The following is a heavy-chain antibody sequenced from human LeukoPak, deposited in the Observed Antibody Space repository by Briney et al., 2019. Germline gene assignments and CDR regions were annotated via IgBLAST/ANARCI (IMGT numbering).Heavy chain of an antibody. Sequence: SVKVSCKASGGTFSSYAISWVRQAPGQGLEWMGRIIPILGIANYAQKFQGRVTITTDKSTSTAYMELSRLRSDDTAVYYCALITTNYYYFDYWGQGTLVTVSS. CDR3: ALITTNYYYFDY. D-gene: IGHD3-16*01. V-gene: IGHV1-69*04. CDR1: GGTFSSYA. CDR2: IIPILGIA. J-gene: IGHJ4*02.